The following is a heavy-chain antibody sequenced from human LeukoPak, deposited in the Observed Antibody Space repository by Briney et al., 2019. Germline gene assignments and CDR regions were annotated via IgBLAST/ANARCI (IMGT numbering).Heavy chain of an antibody. Sequence: GALVKVSCKASGYTFTSYGISWVRQAPGQGLEWMGWISAYNGNTNYAQKLQGRVTMTTDTSTSTAYMELRSLRSDDTAVYYCARAQYYYDSSGYPGGYWGQGTLVTVSS. J-gene: IGHJ4*02. V-gene: IGHV1-18*01. CDR1: GYTFTSYG. CDR3: ARAQYYYDSSGYPGGY. CDR2: ISAYNGNT. D-gene: IGHD3-22*01.